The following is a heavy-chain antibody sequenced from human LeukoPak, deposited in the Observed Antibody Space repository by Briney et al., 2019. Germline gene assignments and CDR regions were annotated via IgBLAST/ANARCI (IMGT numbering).Heavy chain of an antibody. CDR2: ICGSSGYI. Sequence: GGSLRLFWAASGFTFSSYTMNWVRQAPGKGLEWVSSICGSSGYISYADSVKGRFTISRDNAKKSLYLQMTSLTAEDTAVYYCARDRGAYCGGDCYLGFDYWGRGTLVTVSS. CDR1: GFTFSSYT. V-gene: IGHV3-21*01. CDR3: ARDRGAYCGGDCYLGFDY. D-gene: IGHD2-21*02. J-gene: IGHJ4*01.